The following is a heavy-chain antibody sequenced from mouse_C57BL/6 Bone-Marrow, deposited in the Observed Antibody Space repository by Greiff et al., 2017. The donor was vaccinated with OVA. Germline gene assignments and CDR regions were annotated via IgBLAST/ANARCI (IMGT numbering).Heavy chain of an antibody. CDR1: GFTFTDYY. Sequence: EVKLQESGGGLVQPVGSLSLSCAASGFTFTDYYMSWVRQPPGKALEWLGFIRNKANGYTTEYSASVKGRFTISRDNSQSILYLQMNALRAEDSATYYCARWGFAYWGQGTLVTVSA. CDR3: ARWGFAY. J-gene: IGHJ3*01. V-gene: IGHV7-3*01. CDR2: IRNKANGYTT.